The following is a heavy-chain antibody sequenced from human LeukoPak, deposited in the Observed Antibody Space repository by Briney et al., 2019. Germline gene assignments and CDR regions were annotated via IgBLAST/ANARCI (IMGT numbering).Heavy chain of an antibody. V-gene: IGHV3-23*01. CDR3: AARPRMPPRFDF. CDR2: ISNGGGTA. CDR1: GFTFSSYP. D-gene: IGHD2-2*01. J-gene: IGHJ4*02. Sequence: GGSLRLSCAGSGFTFSSYPMSWVRQAPGKGLQWVSAISNGGGTAYYADSVKGRFTISRDNSKSKLYLQMDSLRAEDTAIYYCAARPRMPPRFDFWGLGTLVTVSS.